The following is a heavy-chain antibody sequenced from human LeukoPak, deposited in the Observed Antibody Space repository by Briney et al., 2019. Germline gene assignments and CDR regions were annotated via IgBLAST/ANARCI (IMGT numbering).Heavy chain of an antibody. J-gene: IGHJ5*02. CDR2: IYTSGST. D-gene: IGHD3-3*01. CDR3: ARETRITIFGVVINNWFDP. CDR1: GGSISSYY. V-gene: IGHV4-4*07. Sequence: SETLSLTCTVSGGSISSYYWSWIRQPAGKGLEWIGRIYTSGSTNYNPSLKSRVTMSVDTSKNQFSLKLSSVTAADTAVYYCARETRITIFGVVINNWFDPWDQGTLVTVSS.